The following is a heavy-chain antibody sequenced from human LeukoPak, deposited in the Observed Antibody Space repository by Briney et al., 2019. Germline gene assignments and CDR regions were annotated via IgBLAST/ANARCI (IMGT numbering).Heavy chain of an antibody. CDR2: ISYDGSNK. CDR3: AKDRKYFDWSIQDYYYYGMDV. J-gene: IGHJ6*02. D-gene: IGHD3-9*01. Sequence: GGSLRLSCAASGFTFSSYGMHWVRQTPGKGLEWVAVISYDGSNKYYADSVKGRFTISRDNSKNTLYLQMNSLRAEDTAVYYCAKDRKYFDWSIQDYYYYGMDVWGQGTTVTVSS. CDR1: GFTFSSYG. V-gene: IGHV3-30*18.